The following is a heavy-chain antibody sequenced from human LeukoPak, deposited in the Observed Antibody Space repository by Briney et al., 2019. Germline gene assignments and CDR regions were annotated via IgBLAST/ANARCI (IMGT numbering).Heavy chain of an antibody. CDR1: GFTLNNYW. J-gene: IGHJ4*02. CDR2: INTDGSST. Sequence: GGSLRLSCAASGFTLNNYWMHWVRQAPGKGLVWVSHINTDGSSTSYADSVKGRFTISRDNAKNTLYLQMNSLRAEDTAVYFCARANYGGNVYDYWGQGTLVTVSS. CDR3: ARANYGGNVYDY. D-gene: IGHD4-23*01. V-gene: IGHV3-74*01.